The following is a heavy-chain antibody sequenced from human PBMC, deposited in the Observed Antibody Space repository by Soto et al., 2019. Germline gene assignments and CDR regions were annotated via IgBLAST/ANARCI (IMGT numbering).Heavy chain of an antibody. V-gene: IGHV3-21*01. CDR1: GFTFSSYS. D-gene: IGHD3-3*01. CDR3: ARFFTIFGVVTLDAFDI. J-gene: IGHJ3*02. CDR2: ISSSSSYI. Sequence: GESLKISCAASGFTFSSYSMNWVRQAPGKGLEWVSSISSSSSYIYYADSVKGRFTISRDNAKNSLYLQMNSLRAEDTAVYYCARFFTIFGVVTLDAFDIWGQGTMVTVSS.